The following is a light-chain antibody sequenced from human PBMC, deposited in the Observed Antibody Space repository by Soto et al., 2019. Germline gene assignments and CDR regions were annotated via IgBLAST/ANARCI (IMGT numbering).Light chain of an antibody. CDR1: SRDIEAYDY. CDR2: EVN. V-gene: IGLV2-8*01. Sequence: QSALTQPRSVSGSPGQSVAISCTGTSRDIEAYDYVSWYQQHPGKAPKLIIHEVNQRPSGVPDRFSGSKSGNTASLTVSGLQAEDEGTYYCSSYGGYNNVVFGTGTKVTVL. CDR3: SSYGGYNNVV. J-gene: IGLJ1*01.